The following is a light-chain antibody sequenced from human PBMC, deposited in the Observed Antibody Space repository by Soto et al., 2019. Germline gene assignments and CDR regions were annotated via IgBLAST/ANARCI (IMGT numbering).Light chain of an antibody. V-gene: IGKV3-11*01. CDR3: QQRSNWPPTWT. J-gene: IGKJ1*01. CDR2: DAS. CDR1: QRIGSY. Sequence: EIVLTQSPGTLSLSPGERATLSCRASQRIGSYLAWYQQKPGQTPRLLIYDASNRATGIPARFSGSGSETDFTLTISSLEPEDFAVYYCQQRSNWPPTWTFGQGTKVEIK.